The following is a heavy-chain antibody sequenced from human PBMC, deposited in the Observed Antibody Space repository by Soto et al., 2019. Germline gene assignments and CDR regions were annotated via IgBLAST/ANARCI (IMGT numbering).Heavy chain of an antibody. CDR1: GGTFSSYA. CDR2: IIPIFGTA. Sequence: SVKVSCKASGGTFSSYAISWVRQAPGQGLEWMGGIIPIFGTANYAQKFQGRVTITADKSTSTAYMELSSLRFEDTAVYYCARGSSDDILTGYYYYFYYGMDVWGQGTSVTVSS. J-gene: IGHJ6*02. V-gene: IGHV1-69*06. CDR3: ARGSSDDILTGYYYYFYYGMDV. D-gene: IGHD3-9*01.